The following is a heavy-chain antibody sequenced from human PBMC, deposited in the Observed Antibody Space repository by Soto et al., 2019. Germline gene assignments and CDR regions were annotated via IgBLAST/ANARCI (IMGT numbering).Heavy chain of an antibody. V-gene: IGHV4-34*01. Sequence: PSETLSLTCAVYGGSFSGYYWSWIRQPPGKGLEWIGEINHSGSTNYNPSLKSRVTISVDTSKNQFSLKLSSVTAADTAVYYCAYSGYRPPIMDVWSKGTTVTVSS. J-gene: IGHJ6*03. CDR3: AYSGYRPPIMDV. D-gene: IGHD5-12*01. CDR1: GGSFSGYY. CDR2: INHSGST.